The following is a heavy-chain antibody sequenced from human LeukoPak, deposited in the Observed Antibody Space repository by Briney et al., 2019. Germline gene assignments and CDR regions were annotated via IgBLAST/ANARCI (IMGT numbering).Heavy chain of an antibody. J-gene: IGHJ4*02. CDR1: GFTFSSYA. CDR2: IYYSGST. D-gene: IGHD4/OR15-4a*01. CDR3: ARLTRDYGDRLFDY. Sequence: GSLRLSCAASGFTFSSYAMSWVRQPPGKGLEWIGSIYYSGSTYYNPSLKSRVTISVDTSKNQFSLKLSSVTAADTAVYYCARLTRDYGDRLFDYWGQGTLVTVSS. V-gene: IGHV4-39*01.